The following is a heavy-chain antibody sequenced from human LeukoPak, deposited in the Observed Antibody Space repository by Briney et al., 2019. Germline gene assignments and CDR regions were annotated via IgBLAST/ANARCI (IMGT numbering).Heavy chain of an antibody. CDR3: ARDPTNTSGRYAYFDY. V-gene: IGHV1-18*01. Sequence: ASVKVSCKASGYTFTHHGITWVRQAPGQGLEWMGRISAYNGDTHYAQNFQGRVTLTTDTSTSTAYMELRSLRSDDTAVYYCARDPTNTSGRYAYFDYWGQGTLVTVSS. D-gene: IGHD6-19*01. J-gene: IGHJ4*02. CDR2: ISAYNGDT. CDR1: GYTFTHHG.